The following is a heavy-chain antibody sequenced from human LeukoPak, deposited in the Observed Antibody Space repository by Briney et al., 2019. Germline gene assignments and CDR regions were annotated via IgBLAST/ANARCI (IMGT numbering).Heavy chain of an antibody. CDR1: GFTVSSNY. Sequence: PGGSLRLSCAASGFTVSSNYMSWVRQAPGKGLEWVSVIYSGGSTYYADSVKGRFTISRDNSKNTLCLQMNSLRAEDTAVYYCAREGGTSPGAFDIWGQGTMLAVSS. CDR3: AREGGTSPGAFDI. CDR2: IYSGGST. D-gene: IGHD1-26*01. V-gene: IGHV3-66*01. J-gene: IGHJ3*02.